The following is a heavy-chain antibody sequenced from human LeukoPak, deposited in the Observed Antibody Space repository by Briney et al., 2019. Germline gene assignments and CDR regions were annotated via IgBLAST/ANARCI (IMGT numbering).Heavy chain of an antibody. CDR2: IMPLFGTA. J-gene: IGHJ5*02. CDR3: ARDVHGDYGSGWFDP. Sequence: ASVKVSCKASGYTFTSYYMHWVRQAPGQGLEWLGGIMPLFGTAGYAQKFQGGVTTTKDESTGTVYLELTSLTSDDTAVYYCARDVHGDYGSGWFDPWGQGTLVSVSS. CDR1: GYTFTSYY. D-gene: IGHD4-17*01. V-gene: IGHV1-46*01.